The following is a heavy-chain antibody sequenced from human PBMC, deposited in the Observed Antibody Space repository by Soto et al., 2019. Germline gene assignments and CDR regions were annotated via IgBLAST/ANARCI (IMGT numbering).Heavy chain of an antibody. CDR3: AGDTYGLDV. CDR1: GASINNYY. V-gene: IGHV4-59*01. J-gene: IGHJ6*02. Sequence: QVQMQESGPGLVKPSETLSLTCTVSGASINNYYCNWVRQPPGKGLEWIGSIHYSGTTHYNPSLESRVTTSRDAARTQFTLGLRSVTAADAAVYYCAGDTYGLDVWGQGTTVTVSS. CDR2: IHYSGTT.